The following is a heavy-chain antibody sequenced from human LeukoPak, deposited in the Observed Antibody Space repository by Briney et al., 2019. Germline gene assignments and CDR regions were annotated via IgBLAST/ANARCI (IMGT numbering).Heavy chain of an antibody. J-gene: IGHJ6*02. D-gene: IGHD3-3*01. V-gene: IGHV4-31*03. CDR1: GGSIGSGGYY. Sequence: SETLSLTCTVSGGSIGSGGYYWSWIRQHPGKGLEWIGYIYYSGSTYYNPSLKSRVTISVDTSKNQFSLKLSSVTAADTAVYYCARGFLESYYYYYGMDVWGQGTTVTVSS. CDR2: IYYSGST. CDR3: ARGFLESYYYYYGMDV.